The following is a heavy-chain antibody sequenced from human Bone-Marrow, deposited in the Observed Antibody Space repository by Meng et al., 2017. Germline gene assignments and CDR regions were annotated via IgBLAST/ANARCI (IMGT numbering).Heavy chain of an antibody. CDR2: INHSGST. Sequence: SETLSSTCAAYGWPFSGYYWSWDPQPPGKGREWIGEINHSGSTNYNPSLKSRVTISVDTPKNQFSLKLSSVTAADTAVYYCARVKYWTNGVYYVFRQNYYYGMDVWGQGTTVTVSS. J-gene: IGHJ6*02. CDR1: GWPFSGYY. D-gene: IGHD2-8*01. CDR3: ARVKYWTNGVYYVFRQNYYYGMDV. V-gene: IGHV4-34*01.